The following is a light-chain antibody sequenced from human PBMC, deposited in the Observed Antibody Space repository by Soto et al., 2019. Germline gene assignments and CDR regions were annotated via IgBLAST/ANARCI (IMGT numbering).Light chain of an antibody. CDR3: QEYYDTPYT. J-gene: IGKJ3*01. V-gene: IGKV4-1*01. Sequence: DIVMTQSPDSLAVSLGERATINCKSNQSLLYSSNNKNYLAWYQQKPGQPPKLLIYWASTRESGVPDRFSGSGSGTDFTLTISSLQAEDVAVYYCQEYYDTPYTFGPGTKVDIQ. CDR1: QSLLYSSNNKNY. CDR2: WAS.